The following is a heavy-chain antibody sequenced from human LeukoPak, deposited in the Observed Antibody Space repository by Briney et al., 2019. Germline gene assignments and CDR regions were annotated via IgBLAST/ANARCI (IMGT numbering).Heavy chain of an antibody. Sequence: GASVKVSCKASGYTFTSYYMHWVRQAPGQGLEWMGIINPSGGSTSYAQKFQGRVTMTRDMPTSTDYMELTSLTSDDTAVYYCARDNSVGETAWWFDPWGQGTLVTVSS. CDR1: GYTFTSYY. CDR3: ARDNSVGETAWWFDP. J-gene: IGHJ5*02. CDR2: INPSGGST. D-gene: IGHD1-26*01. V-gene: IGHV1-46*01.